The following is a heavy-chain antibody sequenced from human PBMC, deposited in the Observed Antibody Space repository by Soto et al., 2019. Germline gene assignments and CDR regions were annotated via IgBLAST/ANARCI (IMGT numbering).Heavy chain of an antibody. Sequence: QLQLQESGSGLVKPSQTLSLTCAVSGGSISSGGYSWYWIRQPPGKGLERIGYIYHSGSTYYNPSLKTRVTISLDRSKSQFSLQLTSVTAADTAVYSCASGRPTALDYWGQGTLVTVS. CDR2: IYHSGST. D-gene: IGHD1-26*01. V-gene: IGHV4-30-2*01. CDR3: ASGRPTALDY. J-gene: IGHJ4*02. CDR1: GGSISSGGYS.